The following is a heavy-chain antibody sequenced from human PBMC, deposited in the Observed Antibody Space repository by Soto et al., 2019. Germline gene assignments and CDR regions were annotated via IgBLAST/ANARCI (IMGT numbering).Heavy chain of an antibody. CDR2: INPSGGST. CDR1: GYTFTSYY. Sequence: ASVKVSCKASGYTFTSYYMHWVRQAPGQGLECMGIINPSGGSTSYAQKFQGRVTMTRDTSTSTVYMEMSSLRSEDTAKYYCARGDILTGYWTSTLDYWGQGTLVTVSS. D-gene: IGHD3-9*01. CDR3: ARGDILTGYWTSTLDY. V-gene: IGHV1-46*01. J-gene: IGHJ4*02.